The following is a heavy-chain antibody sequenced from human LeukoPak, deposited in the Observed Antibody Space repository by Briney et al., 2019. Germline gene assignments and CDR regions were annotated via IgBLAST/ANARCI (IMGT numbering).Heavy chain of an antibody. J-gene: IGHJ6*02. CDR1: GFTFSNNF. CDR2: ISDSGSAT. V-gene: IGHV3-23*01. D-gene: IGHD3-10*01. Sequence: GGSLRLSCAASGFTFSNNFMTWVRQAPGKGLEWVSSISDSGSATYYIDSVRGRFTISRDDSKNTLYLQMNSLRAEDTAVYYCAKGGTMVRGVIDPTYGMDVWGQGTTVTVSS. CDR3: AKGGTMVRGVIDPTYGMDV.